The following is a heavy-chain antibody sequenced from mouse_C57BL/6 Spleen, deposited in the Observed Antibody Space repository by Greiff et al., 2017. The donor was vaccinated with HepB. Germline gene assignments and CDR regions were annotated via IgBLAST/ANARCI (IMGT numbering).Heavy chain of an antibody. CDR2: IDHETGGT. V-gene: IGHV1-15*01. CDR3: TRPGYYDYDVAWFAD. CDR1: GYTFTDYE. D-gene: IGHD2-4*01. J-gene: IGHJ3*01. Sequence: QVQLQQSGAELVRPGASVTLSCKASGYTFTDYEMHWVKQTPVHGLEWIGAIDHETGGTADNQKFKGKDILTAYKTSSTAYMELRSLTSEDSAVYYCTRPGYYDYDVAWFADWGQGTLVTVSA.